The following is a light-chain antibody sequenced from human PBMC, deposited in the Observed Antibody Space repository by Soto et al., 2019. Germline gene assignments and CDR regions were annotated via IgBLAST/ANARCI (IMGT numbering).Light chain of an antibody. Sequence: DIQMTQSPSTLSASVGDRVTITCRASQSISSWLAWYQQKPGKAPKLLISTASSLESGVPSRFSGSGSGTEFTLTISSLQPDDFATSYCQQYDSYSVTFGGGTKV. J-gene: IGKJ4*01. CDR2: TAS. CDR3: QQYDSYSVT. V-gene: IGKV1-5*03. CDR1: QSISSW.